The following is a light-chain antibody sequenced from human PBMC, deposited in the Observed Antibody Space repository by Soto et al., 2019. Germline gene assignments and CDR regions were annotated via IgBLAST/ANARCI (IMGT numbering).Light chain of an antibody. CDR2: GAS. CDR1: QSISSY. Sequence: DIQRTQSPSSLSASVGDRVTITCRASQSISSYLNWYQQKPGKAPKFLIYGASTLQSGVPSRFTGSGSGTDFTLTVNSLQAEDFATYYCQQSYTSPTTFGQRTRLEI. V-gene: IGKV1-39*01. CDR3: QQSYTSPTT. J-gene: IGKJ5*01.